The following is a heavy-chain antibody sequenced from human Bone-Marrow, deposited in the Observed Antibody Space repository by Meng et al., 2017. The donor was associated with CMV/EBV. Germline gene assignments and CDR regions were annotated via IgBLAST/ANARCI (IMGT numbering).Heavy chain of an antibody. CDR1: GFTFSSYA. D-gene: IGHD2-2*01. CDR2: ISGGGGST. CDR3: ANSEVIVVVPAARFDP. V-gene: IGHV3-23*01. Sequence: GFTFSSYAMGWVRQAPGKGLEWVSAISGGGGSTYYADSVKGRFTISRDNSKNTLYLQMNSLRAEDTAVYYCANSEVIVVVPAARFDPWGQGPWSPSPQ. J-gene: IGHJ5*02.